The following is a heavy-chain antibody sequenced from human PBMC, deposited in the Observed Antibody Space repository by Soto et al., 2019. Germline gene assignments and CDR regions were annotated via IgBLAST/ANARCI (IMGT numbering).Heavy chain of an antibody. CDR2: IYVTGAV. V-gene: IGHV4-31*03. J-gene: IGHJ5*02. Sequence: SETLSLTCSVSGAALNSGNYYWSWIRQVPGKGLEWIGHIYVTGAVDYNPPLRDRITISQDTSERQFSLNLRLVTAADTAVYYCARLRIATNNYKWFDPWGQGTLVTVSS. CDR1: GAALNSGNYY. CDR3: ARLRIATNNYKWFDP. D-gene: IGHD2-21*01.